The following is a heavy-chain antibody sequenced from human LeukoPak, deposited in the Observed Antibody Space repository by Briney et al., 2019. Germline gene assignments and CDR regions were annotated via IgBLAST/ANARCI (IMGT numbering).Heavy chain of an antibody. CDR1: GFTFNSYG. D-gene: IGHD3-22*01. Sequence: GGSLRLSCAASGFTFNSYGMQWDRQAPGKGLEWVAVISYEAKNKYYADSVKGRFTISRDNSMNILYLQMDSLRAEDTAVYYCAKEGTMRVGRYFDYWGQGTLVTVSS. CDR3: AKEGTMRVGRYFDY. CDR2: ISYEAKNK. V-gene: IGHV3-30*18. J-gene: IGHJ4*02.